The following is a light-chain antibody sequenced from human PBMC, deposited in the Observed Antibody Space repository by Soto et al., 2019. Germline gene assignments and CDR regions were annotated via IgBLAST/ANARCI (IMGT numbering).Light chain of an antibody. Sequence: QSVLTQPPSVSGAPGQRVTISCTGSGSNLGAGYDVHWYQHLPETAPKLLMYRNSNRPSGVPDRFSGSKSGTSASLAITGLKAEDEADFYCQPYDSSLSAWVFGGGTKLTVL. CDR2: RNS. CDR1: GSNLGAGYD. J-gene: IGLJ3*02. V-gene: IGLV1-40*01. CDR3: QPYDSSLSAWV.